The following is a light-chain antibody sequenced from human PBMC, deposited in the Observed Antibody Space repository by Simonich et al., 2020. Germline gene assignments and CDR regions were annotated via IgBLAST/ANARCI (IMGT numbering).Light chain of an antibody. CDR3: QQYYSTPPWT. CDR1: QSVLYNSNNKNY. J-gene: IGKJ1*01. Sequence: DIVMTQSPDSLAVSLGERATINCKSSQSVLYNSNNKNYLAWYQQKPGQPPKRLIYWASTRESRVPDRFSGSGSGTDFTLTISSLQAEDVAVYYCQQYYSTPPWTFGQGTKVEIK. V-gene: IGKV4-1*01. CDR2: WAS.